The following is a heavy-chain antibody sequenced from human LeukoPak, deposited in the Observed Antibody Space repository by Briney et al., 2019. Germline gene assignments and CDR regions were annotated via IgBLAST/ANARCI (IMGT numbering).Heavy chain of an antibody. D-gene: IGHD3-10*01. J-gene: IGHJ4*02. Sequence: ASVKVSCKASGYTFTGYYMHWMRQAPGQGLEWMGWINPNSGGTNYAQKFQGRVTMTRDTSISTAYMELSRLRSDDTAVYYCARLNLWFGELCLGYWGQGTLVTVSS. V-gene: IGHV1-2*02. CDR1: GYTFTGYY. CDR2: INPNSGGT. CDR3: ARLNLWFGELCLGY.